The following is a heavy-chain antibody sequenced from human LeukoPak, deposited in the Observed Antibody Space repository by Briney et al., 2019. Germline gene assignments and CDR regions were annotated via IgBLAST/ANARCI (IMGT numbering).Heavy chain of an antibody. CDR2: IYYSGST. CDR1: GYSISSGYY. CDR3: ARAFGGIFGVVTTFDY. V-gene: IGHV4-61*01. J-gene: IGHJ4*02. Sequence: PSETLSLTCTVSGYSISSGYYWGRIRQPPGKGLEWIGYIYYSGSTNYNPSLKSRVTISVDTSKNQFSLKLSSVTAADTAVYYCARAFGGIFGVVTTFDYWGQGTLVTVSS. D-gene: IGHD3-3*01.